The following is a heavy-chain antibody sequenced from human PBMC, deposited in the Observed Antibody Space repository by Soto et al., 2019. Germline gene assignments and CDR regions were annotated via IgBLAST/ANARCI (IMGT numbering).Heavy chain of an antibody. CDR2: IYYSGST. J-gene: IGHJ5*02. CDR3: ARGSIAAAEAWFDP. D-gene: IGHD6-13*01. Sequence: SETLSLTCTVSGGSISSGGYYWSWIRQHPGKGLEWIGYIYYSGSTYYNPSLKSRVTISVDTSKNQFSLKPSSVTAADTAVYYCARGSIAAAEAWFDPWGQGTLVTVSS. V-gene: IGHV4-31*03. CDR1: GGSISSGGYY.